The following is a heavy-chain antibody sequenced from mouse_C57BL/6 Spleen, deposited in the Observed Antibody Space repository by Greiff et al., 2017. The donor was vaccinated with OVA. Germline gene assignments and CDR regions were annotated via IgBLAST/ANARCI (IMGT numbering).Heavy chain of an antibody. J-gene: IGHJ2*01. CDR3: ARSVVANFDY. CDR1: GYTFTSYW. CDR2: IDPSDSYT. Sequence: VQLQQPGAELVMPGASVKLSCKASGYTFTSYWMHWVKQRPGQGLEWIGEIDPSDSYTNYNQKLKGKSTLTVDKSSSTAYMQLSSLTSEDSAVYYCARSVVANFDYWGQGTTLTVSS. V-gene: IGHV1-69*01. D-gene: IGHD1-1*01.